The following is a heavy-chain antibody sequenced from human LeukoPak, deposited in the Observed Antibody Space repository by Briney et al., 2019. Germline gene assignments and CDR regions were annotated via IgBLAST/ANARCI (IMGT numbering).Heavy chain of an antibody. CDR3: AREEDTPNWFDP. CDR1: GYTFTSYG. Sequence: ASVKVSCKASGYTFTSYGISWVRQAPGQGLEWMGWISAYNGNTNYAQKLQGRVTMTTDTSTSTAYMELSSLRSKDTAVYYCAREEDTPNWFDPWGQGTLVTVSS. CDR2: ISAYNGNT. J-gene: IGHJ5*02. V-gene: IGHV1-18*01.